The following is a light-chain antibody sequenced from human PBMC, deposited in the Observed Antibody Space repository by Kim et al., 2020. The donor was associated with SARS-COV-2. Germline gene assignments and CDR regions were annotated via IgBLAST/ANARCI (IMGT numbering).Light chain of an antibody. CDR3: QQSYITPFT. V-gene: IGKV1-39*01. CDR2: AAS. CDR1: QSISSH. J-gene: IGKJ3*01. Sequence: DIQMTQSPSTLYASVGDRVTITCRTTQSISSHLNWYQQKPGRAHKLLISAASTLQGGVPSRFSGSGSETDFTLTISSLQPEDFATYFCQQSYITPFTFGPGTKVDIK.